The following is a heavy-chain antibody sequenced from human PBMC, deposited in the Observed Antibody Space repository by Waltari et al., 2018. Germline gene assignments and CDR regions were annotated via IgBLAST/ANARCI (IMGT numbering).Heavy chain of an antibody. J-gene: IGHJ6*02. D-gene: IGHD6-6*01. CDR2: MHPNSGNT. V-gene: IGHV1-8*01. CDR3: ARGEYSSSLYYYYGMDV. CDR1: GYTFSGYT. Sequence: QVQLLQTQAEVKKPGAAVTVCCKASGYTFSGYTTNWVRRATGQGLQWMGCMHPNSGNTANAQKFQGSFTMTRHTSISTAYMELSSLRSEDTAVYYCARGEYSSSLYYYYGMDVWGQGTTVTVSS.